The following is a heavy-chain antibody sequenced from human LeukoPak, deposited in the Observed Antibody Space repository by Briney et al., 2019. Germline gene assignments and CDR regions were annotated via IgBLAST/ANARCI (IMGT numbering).Heavy chain of an antibody. CDR1: GFTFSSYS. V-gene: IGHV3-21*01. D-gene: IGHD4-17*01. CDR2: ISSSSSYI. J-gene: IGHJ3*02. Sequence: GGSLRLSCAASGFTFSSYSMNWVRQAPGKGLGWVSSISSSSSYIYYADSVKGRFTISRDNAKNSLYLQMNSLRAEDTAVYYCARYLDYGDYAAFDIWGQGTMVTVSS. CDR3: ARYLDYGDYAAFDI.